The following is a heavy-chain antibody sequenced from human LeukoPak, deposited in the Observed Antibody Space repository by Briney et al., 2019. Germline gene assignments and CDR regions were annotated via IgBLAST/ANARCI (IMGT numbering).Heavy chain of an antibody. CDR2: ISSTGSST. CDR3: AKDRPRLRTYYGLDV. Sequence: PGGSLRLSCAASGFTFSTYAMSWVRQAPGKGLEWVSAISSTGSSTYYADSVKGRFTISRVNSKNTLYLQMNSLRAEDTAVYYCAKDRPRLRTYYGLDVWGQGTTVAVSS. CDR1: GFTFSTYA. V-gene: IGHV3-23*01. D-gene: IGHD4-17*01. J-gene: IGHJ6*02.